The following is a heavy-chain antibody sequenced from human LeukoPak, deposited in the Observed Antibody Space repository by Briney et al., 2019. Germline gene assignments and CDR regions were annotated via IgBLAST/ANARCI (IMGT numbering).Heavy chain of an antibody. CDR1: GGSINTSGYY. CDR3: ARDYRMTMLVD. V-gene: IGHV4-39*07. CDR2: IYHSGST. J-gene: IGHJ4*02. Sequence: SETLSLTCTVSGGSINTSGYYWGWIRQPPGKGLEWIGNIYHSGSTYYNPFLKSRVSISVDTSKNHFSLDLSSVTAADSAIYYCARDYRMTMLVDWGQGTLVTVSS. D-gene: IGHD3-22*01.